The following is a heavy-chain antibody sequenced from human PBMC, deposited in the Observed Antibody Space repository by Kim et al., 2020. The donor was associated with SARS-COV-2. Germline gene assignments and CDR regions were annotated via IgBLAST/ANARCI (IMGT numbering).Heavy chain of an antibody. J-gene: IGHJ4*02. CDR3: ARGYDSSGYYQNTLDN. D-gene: IGHD3-22*01. V-gene: IGHV3-53*01. Sequence: SVRRRLTIAREDSKNTLYIQMNSLRGEDTAVYYCARGYDSSGYYQNTLDNWGQGTLVTVSS.